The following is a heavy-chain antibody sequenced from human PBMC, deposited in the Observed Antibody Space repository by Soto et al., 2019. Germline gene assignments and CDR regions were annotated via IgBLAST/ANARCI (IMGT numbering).Heavy chain of an antibody. V-gene: IGHV3-30*18. CDR2: ISYDGSNK. Sequence: TGGSLRLSCAASGFTFSSYGMHWVRQAPGKGLEWVAVISYDGSNKYYADSVKGRFTISRDNSKNTLYLQMNSLRAEDTAVYYCAKNLYYGSGSYYNVEPDYWGQGTLVTVSS. J-gene: IGHJ4*02. CDR3: AKNLYYGSGSYYNVEPDY. D-gene: IGHD3-10*01. CDR1: GFTFSSYG.